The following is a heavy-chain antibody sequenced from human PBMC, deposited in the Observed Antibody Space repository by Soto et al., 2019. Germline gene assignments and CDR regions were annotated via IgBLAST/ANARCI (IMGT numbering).Heavy chain of an antibody. Sequence: RGESLKISCAASGFSFRDYFMSWLRQAPGKGLEWVSYIGPYGNSIYYADSVKGRFTISRDDATKSLHLNMNSLRTDDTAVYYCARDDHTYGVYWGQGTPVTVSS. CDR1: GFSFRDYF. CDR2: IGPYGNSI. J-gene: IGHJ4*02. D-gene: IGHD2-21*01. V-gene: IGHV3-11*01. CDR3: ARDDHTYGVY.